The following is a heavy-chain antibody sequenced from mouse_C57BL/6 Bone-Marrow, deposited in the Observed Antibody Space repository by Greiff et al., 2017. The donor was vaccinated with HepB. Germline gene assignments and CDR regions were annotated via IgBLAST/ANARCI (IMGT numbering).Heavy chain of an antibody. CDR3: ARGGGITTVYFDY. Sequence: VHLVESGAELARPGASVKLSCKASGYTFTSYGISWVKQRTGQGLEWIGEIYPRSGNTYYNEKFKGKATLTADKSSSTAYMELRSLTSEDSAVYFCARGGGITTVYFDYWGQGTTLTVSS. CDR1: GYTFTSYG. V-gene: IGHV1-81*01. CDR2: IYPRSGNT. J-gene: IGHJ2*01. D-gene: IGHD1-1*01.